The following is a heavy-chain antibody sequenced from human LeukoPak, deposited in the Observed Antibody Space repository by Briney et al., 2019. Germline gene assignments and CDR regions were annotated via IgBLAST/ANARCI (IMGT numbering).Heavy chain of an antibody. CDR3: ARDHFPHVYYYDSSGYLAGMDV. D-gene: IGHD3-22*01. CDR2: IIPIFGIA. J-gene: IGHJ6*02. CDR1: GGTFSSYA. Sequence: GSSVKVSCKASGGTFSSYAISWVRQAPGQGFEWMGRIIPIFGIANYAQEFQGRVTITADKSTSTAYMELSSLRSEDTAVYYCARDHFPHVYYYDSSGYLAGMDVWGQGTTVTVSS. V-gene: IGHV1-69*04.